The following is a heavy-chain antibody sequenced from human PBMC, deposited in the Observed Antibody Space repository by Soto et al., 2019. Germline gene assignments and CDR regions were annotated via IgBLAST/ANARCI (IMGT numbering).Heavy chain of an antibody. CDR1: GFIFSDYW. J-gene: IGHJ4*02. D-gene: IGHD6-19*01. CDR2: IKKDGSEK. V-gene: IGHV3-7*02. Sequence: EVQVVESGGGLVQPGGSLRLSCAGSGFIFSDYWMTWIRQAPGKGLEWVANIKKDGSEKYYVDSVKGRFTTSRESAKNSMYLQMNSLRAEDTGVYYCVASTGWVSAHWGQGTLVTVSS. CDR3: VASTGWVSAH.